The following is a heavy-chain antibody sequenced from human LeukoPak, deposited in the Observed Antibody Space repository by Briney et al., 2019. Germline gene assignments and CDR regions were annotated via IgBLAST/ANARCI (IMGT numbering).Heavy chain of an antibody. CDR1: GFTFSTYW. D-gene: IGHD3-9*01. Sequence: PGGSLRLSCAASGFTFSTYWMHWVRQAPGKGLVWVSRINTDGSATTYADAVEGRFTFSRDNAKNTLYLQMNSLRAEDTAVYYCARGYFGPDFWGRGTLVTVSS. J-gene: IGHJ4*02. CDR2: INTDGSAT. V-gene: IGHV3-74*01. CDR3: ARGYFGPDF.